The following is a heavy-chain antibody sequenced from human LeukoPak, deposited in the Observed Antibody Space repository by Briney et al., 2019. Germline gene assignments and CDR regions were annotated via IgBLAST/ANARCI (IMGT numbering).Heavy chain of an antibody. CDR3: ARSAVQANTPFYFDF. Sequence: GGSLRLSCSASGFIFASYSMNWVRQAPGSGLQWVAYISAGSSNTFYADSVKGRFTISRDDADNFLHLQMNSLSAEDTAVYYCARSAVQANTPFYFDFWGQGALVTVSS. CDR1: GFIFASYS. D-gene: IGHD1-26*01. CDR2: ISAGSSNT. J-gene: IGHJ4*02. V-gene: IGHV3-48*01.